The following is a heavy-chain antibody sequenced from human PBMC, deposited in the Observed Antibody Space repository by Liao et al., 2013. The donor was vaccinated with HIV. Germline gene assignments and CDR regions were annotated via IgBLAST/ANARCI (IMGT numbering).Heavy chain of an antibody. D-gene: IGHD1-26*01. Sequence: GSFSGYFWNWIRQPPGKGLEWLGEINHTGITNCNPSLKSRVTISVDTSKNQFSLKLSSVTAADTAIYYCAGGWELLGWFDPWGQGTLVTVSS. CDR1: GSFSGYF. J-gene: IGHJ5*02. CDR3: AGGWELLGWFDP. V-gene: IGHV4-34*01. CDR2: INHTGIT.